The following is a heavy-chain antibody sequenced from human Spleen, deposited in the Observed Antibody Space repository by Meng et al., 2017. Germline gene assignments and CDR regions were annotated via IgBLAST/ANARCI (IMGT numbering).Heavy chain of an antibody. J-gene: IGHJ4*02. Sequence: ASVKVSCKASGDISSRYVIGWVRQAPGQGLEWMGWISGYNGNTKYAQKLQGRVTLTTHTSTSTAYMELRSLRSDDTAVYYCAREGSYSSSSAEFWGQGTLVTVSS. V-gene: IGHV1-18*01. CDR2: ISGYNGNT. D-gene: IGHD6-6*01. CDR3: AREGSYSSSSAEF. CDR1: GDISSRYV.